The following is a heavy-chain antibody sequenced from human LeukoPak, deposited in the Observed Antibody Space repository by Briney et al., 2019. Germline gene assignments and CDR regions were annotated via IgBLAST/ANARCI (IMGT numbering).Heavy chain of an antibody. D-gene: IGHD5-18*01. CDR3: ARVIEGREANTALYYYYYMDV. V-gene: IGHV4-4*07. CDR1: GGSMSSYY. J-gene: IGHJ6*03. Sequence: PSETLSLTCTVSGGSMSSYYWSWIRQPAGKGLERIGRIYTSGSTNYNPSLKSRVTISVDKSKNQFSLKLSSVTAADTAVYYCARVIEGREANTALYYYYYMDVWGKRTAVTVSS. CDR2: IYTSGST.